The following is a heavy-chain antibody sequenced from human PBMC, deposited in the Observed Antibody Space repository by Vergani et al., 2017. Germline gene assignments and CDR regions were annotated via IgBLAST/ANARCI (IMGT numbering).Heavy chain of an antibody. Sequence: QVQLVQSGAEVKKPGSSVKVSCKASGGTFSSYTISCVRQAPGQGLEWMGRIIPILGIANYAQKFQGRVTITADKSTSTAYMELSSLRSEDTAVYYCAREGSGSYYNYYYGMDVWGQGTTVTVSS. CDR3: AREGSGSYYNYYYGMDV. D-gene: IGHD3-10*01. CDR2: IIPILGIA. CDR1: GGTFSSYT. J-gene: IGHJ6*02. V-gene: IGHV1-69*08.